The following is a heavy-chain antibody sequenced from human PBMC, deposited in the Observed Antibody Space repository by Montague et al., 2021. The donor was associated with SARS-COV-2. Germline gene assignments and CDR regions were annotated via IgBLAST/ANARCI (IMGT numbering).Heavy chain of an antibody. Sequence: SETLSLTCTVSGGSLSSGLFYWGWIRQPPGKGLEWIGSIHKGGTTTNXPSLKSRVTLSADSSKNQFSLRLDSMTAADTAVYYRARHLAYCAGDCYPDYFDYWGLGTLVTVSS. J-gene: IGHJ4*02. V-gene: IGHV4-39*01. CDR3: ARHLAYCAGDCYPDYFDY. CDR2: IHKGGTT. CDR1: GGSLSSGLFY. D-gene: IGHD2-21*01.